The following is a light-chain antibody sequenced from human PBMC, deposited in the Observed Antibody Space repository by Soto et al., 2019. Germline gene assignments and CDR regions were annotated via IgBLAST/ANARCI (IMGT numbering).Light chain of an antibody. Sequence: VLTQPPSASGTPGQRVTISCSGSNSNIGSNTVNWYQQVPGTAPKLLIYSNNQRPSGVPDRFSGSKSGTSASLAISGLQSEDEADYYCAAWDDSLNGYVFGAGTKVTVL. V-gene: IGLV1-44*01. CDR3: AAWDDSLNGYV. CDR2: SNN. CDR1: NSNIGSNT. J-gene: IGLJ1*01.